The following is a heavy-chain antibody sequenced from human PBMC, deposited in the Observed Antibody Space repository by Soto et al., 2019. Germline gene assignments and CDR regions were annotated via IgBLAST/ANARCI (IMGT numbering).Heavy chain of an antibody. D-gene: IGHD4-4*01. CDR2: IWTNGLST. V-gene: IGHV3-23*01. CDR3: ATYQRGLHYYFDY. J-gene: IGHJ4*02. CDR1: GFTFTTYA. Sequence: EVQLLESGGGLVQPGGSLRLSCAVSGFTFTTYAMSWVRQAPGKGLEWVSTIWTNGLSTYYADSVEGRFTISRDNSANTVFLQMNSLRAEDTAIYYCATYQRGLHYYFDYWGQGTLVTVSS.